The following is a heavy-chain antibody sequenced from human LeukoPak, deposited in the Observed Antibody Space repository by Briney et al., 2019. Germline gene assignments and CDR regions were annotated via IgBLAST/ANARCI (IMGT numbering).Heavy chain of an antibody. CDR3: ARGDSSDAFDI. J-gene: IGHJ3*02. Sequence: SETLSPTCTVSGGSISSYYWSWIRQPPGKGLEWIGYIYYSGSTNYNPSLKSRVTISVDTSKNQFSLKLSSVTAADTAVYYCARGDSSDAFDIWGQGTMVTVSS. V-gene: IGHV4-59*08. CDR1: GGSISSYY. D-gene: IGHD1-26*01. CDR2: IYYSGST.